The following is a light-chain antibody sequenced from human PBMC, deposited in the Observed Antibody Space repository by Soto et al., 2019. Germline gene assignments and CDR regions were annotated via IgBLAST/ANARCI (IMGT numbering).Light chain of an antibody. J-gene: IGKJ5*01. Sequence: IGMTQSPATLSVSPGERVPLSCRASQSVSNNLVWYQQKPGQAPRLLMYGSSIRATGIPARFSGSGSGTEFTLTISSLQSEDFAVYYCQQHNNWPPITFGQGTRLEIK. V-gene: IGKV3-15*01. CDR3: QQHNNWPPIT. CDR2: GSS. CDR1: QSVSNN.